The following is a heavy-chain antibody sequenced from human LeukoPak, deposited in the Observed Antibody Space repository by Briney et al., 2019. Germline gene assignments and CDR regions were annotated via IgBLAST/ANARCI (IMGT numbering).Heavy chain of an antibody. D-gene: IGHD6-19*01. Sequence: ASVKVSCKASGYTFTSCDINWVRQATGQGLEWMGWMNPNSGNTGYGQSFQGRITMTRGISIGTAYMELSNLTSEDTAIYYCTRGSSGRRDNWGQGTLVTASA. V-gene: IGHV1-8*01. CDR3: TRGSSGRRDN. CDR1: GYTFTSCD. J-gene: IGHJ4*02. CDR2: MNPNSGNT.